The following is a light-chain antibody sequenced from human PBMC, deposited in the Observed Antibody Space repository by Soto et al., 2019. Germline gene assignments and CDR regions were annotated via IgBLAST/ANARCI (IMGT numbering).Light chain of an antibody. V-gene: IGLV2-14*01. CDR2: EVS. Sequence: QSALTQPASVSGSPGQSITISCTGTSSDVGGYNYVSWYQHYPGKAPKLMIYEVSDRPSGVSNRFSGSKSGNTASLTISGLQAEDEAHYYCSSYTSSSTPYVVFGGGTQLTVL. CDR3: SSYTSSSTPYVV. J-gene: IGLJ2*01. CDR1: SSDVGGYNY.